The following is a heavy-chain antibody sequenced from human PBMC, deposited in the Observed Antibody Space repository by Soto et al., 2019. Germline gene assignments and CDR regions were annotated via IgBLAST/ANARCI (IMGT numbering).Heavy chain of an antibody. Sequence: EVQLVESGGGLVKPGGSLRLSCAASGFTFSSYSMNWVRQAPGKGLEWVSSISSSSSYIYYAVSVKGRFSMSRDNAKKSLYLQMNSLRAVDTAVYYCAGDVEDAYYFDYWGQGTLVTVSS. J-gene: IGHJ4*02. CDR1: GFTFSSYS. D-gene: IGHD1-1*01. V-gene: IGHV3-21*01. CDR2: ISSSSSYI. CDR3: AGDVEDAYYFDY.